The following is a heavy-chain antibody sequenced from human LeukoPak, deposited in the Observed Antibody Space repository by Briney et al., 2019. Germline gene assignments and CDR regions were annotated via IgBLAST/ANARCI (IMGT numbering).Heavy chain of an antibody. J-gene: IGHJ4*02. Sequence: LSLTCAVYGGSFSGYYWSWVRQAPGKGLEWVAVISYDGSNKYYADSVKGRFTISRDNSKNTLYLQMNSLRAEDTAVYYCARDPPGYCSGGSCYTFDYWGQGTLVTVSS. CDR3: ARDPPGYCSGGSCYTFDY. CDR2: ISYDGSNK. CDR1: GGSFSGYY. V-gene: IGHV3-30-3*01. D-gene: IGHD2-15*01.